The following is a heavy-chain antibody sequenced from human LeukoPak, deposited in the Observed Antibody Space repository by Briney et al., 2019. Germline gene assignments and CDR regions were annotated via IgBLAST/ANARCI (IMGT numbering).Heavy chain of an antibody. D-gene: IGHD2-21*02. CDR1: GFTFSSYA. CDR3: AKDLRGGGDLTFDY. V-gene: IGHV3-23*01. Sequence: PGGSLRLSCAASGFTFSSYAMSWVRQAPGKGLEWVSSISGNGGNTYYADSVKGRFTISRDNSKNTLYLQMNSLRAEDTAVYYCAKDLRGGGDLTFDYWGQGTLVTVSS. J-gene: IGHJ4*02. CDR2: ISGNGGNT.